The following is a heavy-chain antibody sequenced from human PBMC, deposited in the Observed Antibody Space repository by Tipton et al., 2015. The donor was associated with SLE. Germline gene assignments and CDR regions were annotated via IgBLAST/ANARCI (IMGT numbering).Heavy chain of an antibody. Sequence: LRLSCTVSGVSIRSHYWSWIRQPPGKGLEWIGYMYYTGSAHYNPSLRNRVTMSLDTSKNQFSLKLSSVTAADTAVYYCARTNLQGSLVDWYFDLWGRGTLVTVSS. CDR3: ARTNLQGSLVDWYFDL. V-gene: IGHV4-59*11. CDR2: MYYTGSA. J-gene: IGHJ2*01. D-gene: IGHD5-24*01. CDR1: GVSIRSHY.